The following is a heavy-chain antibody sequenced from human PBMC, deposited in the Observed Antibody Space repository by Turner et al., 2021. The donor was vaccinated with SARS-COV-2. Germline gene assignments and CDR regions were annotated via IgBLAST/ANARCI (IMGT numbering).Heavy chain of an antibody. J-gene: IGHJ5*02. D-gene: IGHD3-10*01. CDR3: ARAKFRGLISWFDP. CDR2: VGTADDT. CDR1: GFTFSNDD. Sequence: EVQLVESGGGFVQPGGSFRLPRSAFGFTFSNDDMHWVGQATRKGLEWVSDVGTADDTYYPGSVKGRFTISRENGKNYLYLKMNSLRARDTAVYYSARAKFRGLISWFDPWGQGTLVTVSS. V-gene: IGHV3-13*04.